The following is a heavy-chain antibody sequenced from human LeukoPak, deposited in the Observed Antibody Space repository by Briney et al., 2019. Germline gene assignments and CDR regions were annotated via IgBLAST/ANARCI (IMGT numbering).Heavy chain of an antibody. CDR1: GFTVSSNY. CDR3: AKGPRPGSSGYPNLDH. Sequence: HPGGSLRLSCAASGFTVSSNYMNWVRQAPGKGLEWVSLIYSGSTTNYADSVKGRFTISRDNSKNTLYLQMNSLRVEDKAVYYCAKGPRPGSSGYPNLDHWGQGTLVTVSS. J-gene: IGHJ4*02. D-gene: IGHD3-22*01. V-gene: IGHV3-53*01. CDR2: IYSGSTT.